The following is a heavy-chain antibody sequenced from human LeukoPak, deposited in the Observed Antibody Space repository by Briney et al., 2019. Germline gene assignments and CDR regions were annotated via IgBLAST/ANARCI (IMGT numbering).Heavy chain of an antibody. V-gene: IGHV4-59*01. D-gene: IGHD3-3*01. Sequence: ASETLSLTCTVSGGSITSYYWSWIRQPPGKGLEWIGYIYYSGSTNYNPSLKSRVTISVDTSKNQFSLKLSSVTAADTAVYYCATHYDFWSGYDGDAFDIWGQGTMVTVSS. CDR3: ATHYDFWSGYDGDAFDI. CDR2: IYYSGST. J-gene: IGHJ3*02. CDR1: GGSITSYY.